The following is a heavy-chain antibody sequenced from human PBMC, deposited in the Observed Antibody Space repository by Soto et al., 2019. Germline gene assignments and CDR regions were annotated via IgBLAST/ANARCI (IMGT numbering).Heavy chain of an antibody. CDR2: IKSKTDGGTT. CDR3: TTDLSPYCSSTSCYTYYYYGMDV. V-gene: IGHV3-15*01. CDR1: GFTFSNAW. Sequence: EVQLVESGGGLVKPGGSLRLSCAASGFTFSNAWMSWVRQAPGKGLEWVGRIKSKTDGGTTDYAAPVKGRFTISRDDSKNTLYLQMNSLKTEDTAGYYCTTDLSPYCSSTSCYTYYYYGMDVWGQGTTVTVSS. D-gene: IGHD2-2*02. J-gene: IGHJ6*02.